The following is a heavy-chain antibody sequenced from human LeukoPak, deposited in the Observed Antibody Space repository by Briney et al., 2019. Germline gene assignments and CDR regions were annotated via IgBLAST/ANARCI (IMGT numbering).Heavy chain of an antibody. J-gene: IGHJ4*02. CDR3: ARELPPYYDILTGPHGY. V-gene: IGHV3-21*01. Sequence: GGSLRLSCAASGFTFSIYSMNWVRQAPGKGLEWVSSISGSSSYIYYADSVKGRFTISRDNAKNSLYLQMNSLRAEDTAVYYCARELPPYYDILTGPHGYWGQGTLVTVSS. CDR1: GFTFSIYS. D-gene: IGHD3-9*01. CDR2: ISGSSSYI.